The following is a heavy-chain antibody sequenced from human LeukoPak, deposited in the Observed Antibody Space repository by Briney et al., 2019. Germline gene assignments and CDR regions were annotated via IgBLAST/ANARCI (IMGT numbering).Heavy chain of an antibody. CDR2: ISADGKST. D-gene: IGHD2-15*01. V-gene: IGHV3-43*02. Sequence: GGSLRLSCAASGFTFDNYAIHWVRQVPGKSLEWVSLISADGKSTYYADSVKGRFTISRDNSKSSLYLQMRSLTTEDTAVYYCAKDSGWQLLRAEYFQHWGPGTLVTVSS. CDR1: GFTFDNYA. J-gene: IGHJ1*01. CDR3: AKDSGWQLLRAEYFQH.